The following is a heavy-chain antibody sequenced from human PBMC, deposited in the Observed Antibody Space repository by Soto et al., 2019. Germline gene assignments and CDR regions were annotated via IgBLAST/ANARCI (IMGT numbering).Heavy chain of an antibody. V-gene: IGHV3-74*01. CDR2: INRDGSST. CDR3: ARDSYYDSTYYGMDV. D-gene: IGHD3-22*01. CDR1: GFTFSSYW. J-gene: IGHJ6*02. Sequence: EVQLVESGGGLVQPGGSLRLSCAASGFTFSSYWMHWVRQAPGKGLVWVSRINRDGSSTSHADSVKGRFTISRDNAKNTLYLQRNSLRAEDTAVYFCARDSYYDSTYYGMDVWGQGTTVTVSS.